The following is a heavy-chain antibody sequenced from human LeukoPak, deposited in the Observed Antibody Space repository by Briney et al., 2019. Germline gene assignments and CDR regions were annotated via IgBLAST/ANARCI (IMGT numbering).Heavy chain of an antibody. Sequence: GGSLRLSCAASGFTVSSNYMSWVRQAPGKGQEWVSLIYSDDSTYYADSVKGRFTISRDNSENTLYPQMSSLRAEDTAVYYCARWVGATWAFDIWGQGTMVTVSS. CDR3: ARWVGATWAFDI. CDR2: IYSDDST. D-gene: IGHD1-26*01. CDR1: GFTVSSNY. J-gene: IGHJ3*02. V-gene: IGHV3-66*01.